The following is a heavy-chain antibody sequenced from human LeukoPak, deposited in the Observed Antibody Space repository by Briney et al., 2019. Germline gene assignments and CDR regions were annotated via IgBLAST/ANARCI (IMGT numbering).Heavy chain of an antibody. CDR1: GFTFSSYS. J-gene: IGHJ4*02. Sequence: GGPLRLSCAASGFTFSSYSMNWVRQAPGKGLEWVSSISSSSSYIYYADSVKGRFTISRDNAKNSLYLQMNSLRAEDTAVYYCARGSGIAARRDDYWGQGTLVTVSS. D-gene: IGHD6-6*01. V-gene: IGHV3-21*01. CDR2: ISSSSSYI. CDR3: ARGSGIAARRDDY.